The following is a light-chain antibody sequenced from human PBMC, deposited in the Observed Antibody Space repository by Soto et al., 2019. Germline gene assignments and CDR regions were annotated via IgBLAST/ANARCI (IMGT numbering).Light chain of an antibody. V-gene: IGLV1-47*02. CDR3: AAWDDSLSGWV. CDR1: SSNIGSNY. J-gene: IGLJ3*02. CDR2: SNN. Sequence: QTVVPQPPSASGTPGQRVTISCSGSSSNIGSNYVYWYQQLPGTAPKVLIYSNNQRPSGVPDRFSGSKSDTSASLAISGLRSEDEADYYCAAWDDSLSGWVFGGGTKLTVL.